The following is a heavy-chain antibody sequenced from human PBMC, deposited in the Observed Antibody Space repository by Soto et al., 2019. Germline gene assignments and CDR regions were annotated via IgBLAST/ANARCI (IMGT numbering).Heavy chain of an antibody. CDR3: ARHTRLAYNDY. V-gene: IGHV4-39*01. J-gene: IGHJ4*02. CDR2: IYYSGST. Sequence: QLQLQESGPGLVKPSETLSLTCTVSGGSISSSSYYWGWIRQPPGKGLEWIGSIYYSGSTYYNPSLKSRVTISVYTSKNQFSLKLSSVTAADTAVYYCARHTRLAYNDYWGQGTLVTVSS. CDR1: GGSISSSSYY. D-gene: IGHD6-19*01.